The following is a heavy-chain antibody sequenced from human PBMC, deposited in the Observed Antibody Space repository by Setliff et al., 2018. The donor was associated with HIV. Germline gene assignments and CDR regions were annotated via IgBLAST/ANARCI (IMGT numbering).Heavy chain of an antibody. D-gene: IGHD5-18*01. CDR2: ISGSGGST. CDR1: GFTFSSYA. V-gene: IGHV3-23*01. J-gene: IGHJ6*03. CDR3: AREVYRYDDGSESMDV. Sequence: PGGSLRLSCAASGFTFSSYAMSWVRQAPGKGLEWVSAISGSGGSTYYADSVKGRFTISRDSAKNSLYLQTSSLRAEDTAVYYCAREVYRYDDGSESMDVWGKGTTVTV.